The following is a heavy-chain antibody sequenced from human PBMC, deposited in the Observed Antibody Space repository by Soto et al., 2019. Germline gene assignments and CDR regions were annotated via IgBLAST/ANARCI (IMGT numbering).Heavy chain of an antibody. CDR1: GYTFTGYY. J-gene: IGHJ3*02. CDR2: INPNRGAT. V-gene: IGHV1-2*02. CDR3: AREGSGYCDFDI. Sequence: QVQLVQSGAEAKKPGASVKVSCQASGYTFTGYYMHWVRQAPGQGLEWMGWINPNRGATKFAQKFQGRVTMTRDTSSSTVYMELSRLRSDDTAVYYCAREGSGYCDFDIWGKGTLVSVSS. D-gene: IGHD3-3*01.